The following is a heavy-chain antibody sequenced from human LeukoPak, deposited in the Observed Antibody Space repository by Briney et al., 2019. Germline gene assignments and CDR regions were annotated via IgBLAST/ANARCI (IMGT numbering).Heavy chain of an antibody. CDR3: ARVVTWFDP. V-gene: IGHV3-7*04. J-gene: IGHJ5*02. Sequence: GGSLRLSCAASGFTFSSFWMTWVRQAPGKGLEWVAHIKGDGSMESYVDSVKGQFTISRDNARNSVYLQMNSLRGEDTAVYYCARVVTWFDPWGQGSLVIVSS. CDR2: IKGDGSME. CDR1: GFTFSSFW.